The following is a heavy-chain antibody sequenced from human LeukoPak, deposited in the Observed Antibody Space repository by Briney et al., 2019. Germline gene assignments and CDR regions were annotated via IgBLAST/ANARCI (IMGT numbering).Heavy chain of an antibody. J-gene: IGHJ4*02. CDR1: GGSISSSSYY. V-gene: IGHV4-39*07. D-gene: IGHD3-10*01. Sequence: SGTLSLTCTVSGGSISSSSYYWGWIRQPPGKGLEWIGSIYHSGSTYYNASLKSRVTISVDTSKNQFSLKLSSVTAADTAVHYCASGRVRGFGPHYFDYWGQGTLVTVSS. CDR2: IYHSGST. CDR3: ASGRVRGFGPHYFDY.